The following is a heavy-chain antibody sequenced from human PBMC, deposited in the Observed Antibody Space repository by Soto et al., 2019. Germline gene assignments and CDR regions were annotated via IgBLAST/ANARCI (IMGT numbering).Heavy chain of an antibody. V-gene: IGHV3-11*01. D-gene: IGHD3-10*01. CDR3: ARTMVRGVMTLQHYYYMDV. CDR2: ISSSGSTI. J-gene: IGHJ6*03. Sequence: PGGSLRLSCAAPGFTFSDYYMSWIRQAPGKGLEWVSYISSSGSTIYYADSVKGRFTISRDNAKNSLYLQMNSLRAEDTAVYYCARTMVRGVMTLQHYYYMDVWGKGTTVTVSS. CDR1: GFTFSDYY.